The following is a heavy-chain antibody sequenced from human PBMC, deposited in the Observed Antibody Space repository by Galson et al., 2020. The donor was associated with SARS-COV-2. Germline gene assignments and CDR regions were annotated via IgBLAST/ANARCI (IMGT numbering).Heavy chain of an antibody. CDR1: GYTFTSYG. V-gene: IGHV1-18*01. D-gene: IGHD6-19*01. CDR3: ARADPGIAVAALIHGFDNWFDP. Sequence: ASVKVSCKASGYTFTSYGISWVRQAPGQGLEWMGWISAYNGNTNYAQKLQGRVTMTTDTSTSTAYMELRSLRSDDTAVYYCARADPGIAVAALIHGFDNWFDPWGQGTLVTVSS. J-gene: IGHJ5*02. CDR2: ISAYNGNT.